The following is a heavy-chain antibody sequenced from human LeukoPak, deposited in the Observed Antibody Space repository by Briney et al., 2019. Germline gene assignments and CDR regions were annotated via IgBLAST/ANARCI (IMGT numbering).Heavy chain of an antibody. CDR3: ARRVRSGSYYYYYMDV. CDR1: GGSFSGYY. V-gene: IGHV4-34*01. D-gene: IGHD3-10*01. J-gene: IGHJ6*03. CDR2: INHSGST. Sequence: SETLSLTCPVYGGSFSGYYWSWIRQPPGKGLEWIGEINHSGSTNYNPSLKSRVTITVDTSKNQFSLKLSSVTAADAAVYYCARRVRSGSYYYYYMDVWGKGTTVTISS.